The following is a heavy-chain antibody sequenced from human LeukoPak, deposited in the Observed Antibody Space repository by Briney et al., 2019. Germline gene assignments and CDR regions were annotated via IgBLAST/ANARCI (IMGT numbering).Heavy chain of an antibody. CDR2: INPDDEST. CDR1: GFTFRKYW. Sequence: GGSLRLSCAASGFTFRKYWLHWVRQAPGKGLVWVSRINPDDESTSYADSVKGRFTISRDNSKNTLYLQMNSLRAEDTAVYYCAKNTGYDHPDFDYWGQGTLVTVSS. J-gene: IGHJ4*02. V-gene: IGHV3-74*01. CDR3: AKNTGYDHPDFDY. D-gene: IGHD5-12*01.